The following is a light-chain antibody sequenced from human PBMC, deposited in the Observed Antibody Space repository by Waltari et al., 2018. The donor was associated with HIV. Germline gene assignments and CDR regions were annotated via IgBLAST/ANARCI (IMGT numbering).Light chain of an antibody. V-gene: IGLV4-69*01. Sequence: QLLLTQPPSASASLGASVKLTCPLSSGHSNYAIAWHQQQPGKGPRYLMKVDIDGSHTRGDGVPDRFSGSTSGADHYLTISSLQSEDEADYYCQAWGTGIRVFGGGTKLTVL. J-gene: IGLJ3*02. CDR3: QAWGTGIRV. CDR1: SGHSNYA. CDR2: VDIDGSH.